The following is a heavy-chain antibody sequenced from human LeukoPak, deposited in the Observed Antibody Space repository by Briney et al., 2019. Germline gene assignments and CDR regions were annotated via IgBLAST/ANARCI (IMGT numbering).Heavy chain of an antibody. J-gene: IGHJ4*02. Sequence: GGSLRLSCAASGFTFSSYAMHWVRQAPGKGLDYVSAISSDGRSTYYADSVKGSFTISRDNSKNTLYLQMSSLRPEDAAVYYCVKGHQFSNFGADYWGQGTLVTVPS. CDR3: VKGHQFSNFGADY. V-gene: IGHV3-64D*09. CDR1: GFTFSSYA. D-gene: IGHD3-10*01. CDR2: ISSDGRST.